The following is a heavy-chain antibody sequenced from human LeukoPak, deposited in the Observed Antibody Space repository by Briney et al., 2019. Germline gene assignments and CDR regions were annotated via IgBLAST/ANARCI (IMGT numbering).Heavy chain of an antibody. D-gene: IGHD6-13*01. CDR1: GGSFSGYY. Sequence: SETLSLTCAVYGGSFSGYYWSWIRQPPGKGLEWIGEINHSGSTYYNASLKSRVTISVDTSKNQISLKLSSVTAADMAVYYCARVGIAAAGIEWGQGTLVTVSS. V-gene: IGHV4-34*01. CDR2: INHSGST. CDR3: ARVGIAAAGIE. J-gene: IGHJ4*02.